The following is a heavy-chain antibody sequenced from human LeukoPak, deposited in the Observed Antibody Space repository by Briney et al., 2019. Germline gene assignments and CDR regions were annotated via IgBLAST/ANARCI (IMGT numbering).Heavy chain of an antibody. J-gene: IGHJ6*03. CDR3: ARGYPSAFYYYYMDV. CDR1: GFTFSSNY. CDR2: IYTDGTT. D-gene: IGHD2-15*01. Sequence: PGGSLRLSCVGSGFTFSSNYMSWVRQPPGKGLEWVAVIYTDGTTFYADSVKGRFTSSRDSSKNTVSLQMNSLRVDDTAVYYCARGYPSAFYYYYMDVWGKGTTVTVSS. V-gene: IGHV3-53*01.